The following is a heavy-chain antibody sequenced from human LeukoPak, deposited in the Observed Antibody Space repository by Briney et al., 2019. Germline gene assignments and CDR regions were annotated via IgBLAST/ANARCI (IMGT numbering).Heavy chain of an antibody. CDR3: ARDHYYDSSGYSVY. V-gene: IGHV4-39*07. D-gene: IGHD3-22*01. J-gene: IGHJ4*02. CDR1: GFTFSSYA. Sequence: GSLRLSCAASGFTFSSYAMSWIRQPPGKGLEWIGTIYYSGNTYYNPSLKSRATISIDTSRNLFSLKLSSVTAADTAVYYCARDHYYDSSGYSVYWGQGTLVTVSS. CDR2: IYYSGNT.